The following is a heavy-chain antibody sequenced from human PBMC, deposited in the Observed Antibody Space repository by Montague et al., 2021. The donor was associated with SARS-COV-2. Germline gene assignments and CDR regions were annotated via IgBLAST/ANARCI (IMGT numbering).Heavy chain of an antibody. V-gene: IGHV4-34*01. D-gene: IGHD3-10*01. Sequence: SETLSLTCAVHGTSFSSYYWNWIRQPAGKGLEWIGEINHGGSTKYSPSLKSRLTISADMSKNQFSLKLTSVAAADTAVYYCARLRDGVVPSPILGVGPYYSYYYMDVWGRGTTVTVSS. CDR2: INHGGST. CDR3: ARLRDGVVPSPILGVGPYYSYYYMDV. J-gene: IGHJ6*03. CDR1: GTSFSSYY.